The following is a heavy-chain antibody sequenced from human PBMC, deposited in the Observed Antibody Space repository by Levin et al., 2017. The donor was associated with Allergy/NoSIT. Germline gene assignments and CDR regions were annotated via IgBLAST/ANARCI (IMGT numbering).Heavy chain of an antibody. CDR1: GFTFSSYE. J-gene: IGHJ4*02. Sequence: GGSLRLSCAASGFTFSSYEMNWVRQAPGKGLEWVSYISSSGSTIYYADSVKGRFTISRDNAKNSLYLQMNSLRAEDTAVYYCARGNLYYDSSGYYSWGQGTLVTVSS. CDR2: ISSSGSTI. V-gene: IGHV3-48*03. CDR3: ARGNLYYDSSGYYS. D-gene: IGHD3-22*01.